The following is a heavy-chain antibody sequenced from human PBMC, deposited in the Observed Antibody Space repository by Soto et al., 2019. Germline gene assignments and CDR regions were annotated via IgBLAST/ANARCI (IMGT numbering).Heavy chain of an antibody. J-gene: IGHJ6*02. D-gene: IGHD3-3*01. CDR1: GFTFSSYA. V-gene: IGHV3-23*01. CDR3: AKEAVLRFLEWPDVMDV. Sequence: GGSLRLSCAASGFTFSSYAMSWVRQAPGKGLEWVSAISGSGGSTYYADSVKGRFTVSRDNSKNTLYLQMNSLRAEDTAVYYCAKEAVLRFLEWPDVMDVWGQGTSVTGSS. CDR2: ISGSGGST.